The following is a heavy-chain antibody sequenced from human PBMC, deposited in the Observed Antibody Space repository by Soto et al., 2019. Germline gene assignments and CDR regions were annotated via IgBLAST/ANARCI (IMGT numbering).Heavy chain of an antibody. J-gene: IGHJ4*02. D-gene: IGHD3-3*01. CDR2: IYHSGST. Sequence: SETLSLTCAVSGVSISSSNWWSWVRQPPGKGLEWIGEIYHSGSTNYNPSLKSRVTISVDKSKNQFSLKLSSVTAADTAVYYCASHAGHITIFGVVTPPPFDYWGQGTLVTVSS. V-gene: IGHV4-4*02. CDR1: GVSISSSNW. CDR3: ASHAGHITIFGVVTPPPFDY.